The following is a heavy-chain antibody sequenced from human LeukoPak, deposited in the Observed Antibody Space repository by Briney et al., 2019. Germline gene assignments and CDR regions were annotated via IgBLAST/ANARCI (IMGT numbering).Heavy chain of an antibody. CDR3: AKELDTMFFDY. Sequence: GGSLRLSCATSGFTFDRYTIHWVRQAPGKGLEWVSLAGWAGGTTYYSDSVRGRFTISRDSGKNSVYLQMNSLTTDDIAFYFCAKELDTMFFDYWGQGALVTVSS. J-gene: IGHJ4*02. CDR1: GFTFDRYT. V-gene: IGHV3-43*01. CDR2: AGWAGGTT. D-gene: IGHD3-10*02.